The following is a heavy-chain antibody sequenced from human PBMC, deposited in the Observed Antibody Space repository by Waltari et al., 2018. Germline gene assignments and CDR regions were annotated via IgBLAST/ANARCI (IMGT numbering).Heavy chain of an antibody. CDR1: GGSFNGYY. V-gene: IGHV4-34*02. Sequence: QVQLQQWGAGLLQPSETLSLTCALYGGSFNGYYCGWIRQPPGKGLEWIGEINHGGNTNHNPSLRSRVTMLVDTSKSKFSLKLNSVTAADTAVYYCVRLEDCTGPGGNCYSGDSFAMDVWGQGTTVTVSS. CDR3: VRLEDCTGPGGNCYSGDSFAMDV. D-gene: IGHD2-8*02. J-gene: IGHJ6*02. CDR2: INHGGNT.